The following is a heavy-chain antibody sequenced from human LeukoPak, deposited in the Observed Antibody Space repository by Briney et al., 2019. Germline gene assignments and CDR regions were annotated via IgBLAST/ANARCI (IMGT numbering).Heavy chain of an antibody. CDR3: AKDAQRGFDYSNSLQH. J-gene: IGHJ4*02. CDR1: GFTFSHYG. V-gene: IGHV3-33*06. Sequence: GGTLRLSCEASGFTFSHYGMHWVRQAPGKGLEWVAAIWSDATNQFYADSVKGRFTISRDNFKNTVSLQMNSLRAEDTAVYYRAKDAQRGFDYSNSLQHWGQGSLVTVSS. D-gene: IGHD4-11*01. CDR2: IWSDATNQ.